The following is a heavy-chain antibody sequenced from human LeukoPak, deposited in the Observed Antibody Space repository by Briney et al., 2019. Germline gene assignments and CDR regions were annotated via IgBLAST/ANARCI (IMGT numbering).Heavy chain of an antibody. Sequence: PGGSLRLSCAASGITFSNYAMSWVRQAPGKGLEWVSAISRSGGGTNYADSVKGRFTISRDNSKNTLYLQMTSLRADDTAVYYCAKRQGCSGGRCRPPDYYNYYGMDVWGQGTTVTVSS. CDR1: GITFSNYA. CDR2: ISRSGGGT. J-gene: IGHJ6*02. D-gene: IGHD2-15*01. CDR3: AKRQGCSGGRCRPPDYYNYYGMDV. V-gene: IGHV3-23*01.